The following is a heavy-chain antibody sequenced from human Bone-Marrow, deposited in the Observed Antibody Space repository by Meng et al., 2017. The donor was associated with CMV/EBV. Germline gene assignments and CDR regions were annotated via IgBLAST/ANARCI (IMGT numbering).Heavy chain of an antibody. CDR1: GYTFTSYG. CDR2: ISAYNGNT. V-gene: IGHV1-18*01. Sequence: ASVKVSCKASGYTFTSYGISWVRQAPGQGLEWMGWISAYNGNTNYAQKLQGRVTMTTDTSTSTAYMELRSLRSDDTAVYYCARGLFDSSSWDRIFYYYYGMDVWGPGTTVTGAS. D-gene: IGHD6-13*01. CDR3: ARGLFDSSSWDRIFYYYYGMDV. J-gene: IGHJ6*01.